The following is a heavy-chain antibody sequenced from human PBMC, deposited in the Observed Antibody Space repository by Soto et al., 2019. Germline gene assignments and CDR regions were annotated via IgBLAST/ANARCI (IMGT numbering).Heavy chain of an antibody. V-gene: IGHV5-51*01. CDR2: IHPGDSDT. CDR3: ARADEGSSIDAMDI. CDR1: GYIFTNYW. J-gene: IGHJ6*02. Sequence: PGESLKISCKGSGYIFTNYWIGWVRQMPGKGLEWMGVIHPGDSDTRYSPSFQGQVTISADKSISTAYLQWNGLRASDTAMYYCARADEGSSIDAMDIWGQGTTVTVSS.